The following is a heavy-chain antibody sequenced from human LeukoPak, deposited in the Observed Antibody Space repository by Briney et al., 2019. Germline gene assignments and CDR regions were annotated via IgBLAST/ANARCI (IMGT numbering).Heavy chain of an antibody. D-gene: IGHD3-3*01. J-gene: IGHJ4*02. Sequence: GGSLRLSCAASGFTFSSYAMSWVRQAPGKGLEWVSAISGSGGSTYYADSVKGRFTISRDNSKNTLYLQMNSLRAEDTAVYYCAKASYDFWSGPSFDYWGQGTLVTVSS. CDR3: AKASYDFWSGPSFDY. CDR1: GFTFSSYA. V-gene: IGHV3-23*01. CDR2: ISGSGGST.